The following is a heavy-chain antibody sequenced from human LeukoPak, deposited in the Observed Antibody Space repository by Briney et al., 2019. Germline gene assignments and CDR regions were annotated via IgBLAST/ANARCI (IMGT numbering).Heavy chain of an antibody. CDR2: INPNSGGT. CDR3: AREYSSSCFDF. CDR1: GYTFTGNY. Sequence: ASVKVSCTASGYTFTGNYIHWVRQAPGQGLEWMGWINPNSGGTNYAQKFQGWVTMTRDTSISTAYMELSRLKSDDTAVYYCAREYSSSCFDFWGQGTLVTVSS. J-gene: IGHJ4*02. V-gene: IGHV1-2*04. D-gene: IGHD6-13*01.